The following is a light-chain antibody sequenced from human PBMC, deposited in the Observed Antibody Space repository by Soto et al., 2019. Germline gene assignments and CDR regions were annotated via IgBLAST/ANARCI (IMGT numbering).Light chain of an antibody. Sequence: EIVLTQSPGTLSLSPGERATLSCRASQSVSSSSYLAWYQQKPGQAPRLLIYGASSRATGIPDSFSGSGSATDFTLTISRLEPEDFAVYYCRQYGSSPSYTFGHGTKLEIK. CDR2: GAS. J-gene: IGKJ2*01. CDR1: QSVSSSSY. V-gene: IGKV3-20*01. CDR3: RQYGSSPSYT.